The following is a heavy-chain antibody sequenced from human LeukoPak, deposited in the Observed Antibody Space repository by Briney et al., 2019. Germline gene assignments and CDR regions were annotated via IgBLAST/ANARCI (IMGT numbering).Heavy chain of an antibody. D-gene: IGHD2-21*02. CDR1: GFTFSSYA. J-gene: IGHJ6*02. CDR3: ARFGRVRGDYVTHGMDV. V-gene: IGHV3-64*01. Sequence: GGSLRLSCAASGFTFSSYAMHWVRQAPGKGLEYVSAISSNGGSTYYANSVKGRFTISRDNSKNTLYLQMGSLRAGDMAVYYCARFGRVRGDYVTHGMDVWGQGTTVTVSS. CDR2: ISSNGGST.